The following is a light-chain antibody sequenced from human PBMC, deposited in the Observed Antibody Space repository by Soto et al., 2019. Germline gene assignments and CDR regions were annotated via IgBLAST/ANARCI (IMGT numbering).Light chain of an antibody. Sequence: EIVLTQSPGTLSLSPGERATLSCRASQSVSSSYLAWYQQKPGQAPRLVIYGASSRATGIPDRFSGSGSGTDFTLTISRLEPEDFAVYYCQQYGSSPGYTCGQGTKLEIK. J-gene: IGKJ2*01. V-gene: IGKV3-20*01. CDR2: GAS. CDR1: QSVSSSY. CDR3: QQYGSSPGYT.